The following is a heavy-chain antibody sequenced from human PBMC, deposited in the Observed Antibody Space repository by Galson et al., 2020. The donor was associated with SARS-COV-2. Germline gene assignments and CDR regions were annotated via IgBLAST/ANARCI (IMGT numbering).Heavy chain of an antibody. D-gene: IGHD3-9*01. Sequence: SETLSLTCTVSGGSISSSSYYWGWIRQPPGKGLEWLGSIYYSGSTYYNPSLKSSVTISVDTSKNQFSLKLSSVTAADTAVYYCARHTDILTGYYNYYFDYWGQGTLVTVSS. J-gene: IGHJ4*02. CDR1: GGSISSSSYY. CDR2: IYYSGST. CDR3: ARHTDILTGYYNYYFDY. V-gene: IGHV4-39*01.